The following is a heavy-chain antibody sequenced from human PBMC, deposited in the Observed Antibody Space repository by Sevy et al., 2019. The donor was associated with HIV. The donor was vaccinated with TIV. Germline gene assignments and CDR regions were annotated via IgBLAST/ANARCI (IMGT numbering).Heavy chain of an antibody. CDR2: INPKSGVT. D-gene: IGHD3-3*01. CDR3: ARESYDFWTGPVDYAYGMDV. J-gene: IGHJ6*02. CDR1: GYTFSDSGYY. V-gene: IGHV1-2*02. Sequence: ASVKVSCKASGYTFSDSGYYVHWVRQAPGQGLEWMGWINPKSGVTNYAQKFQGRVTMTRDTSVSTANMELSRLTFDDTAVYYWARESYDFWTGPVDYAYGMDVWGQGTTVTVSS.